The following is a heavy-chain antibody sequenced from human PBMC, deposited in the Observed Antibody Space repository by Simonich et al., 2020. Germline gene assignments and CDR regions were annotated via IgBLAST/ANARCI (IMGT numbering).Heavy chain of an antibody. Sequence: QVQLQQWGAGLLKPSETLSLTCAVYGGSFSGYYWSWIRQPQGKGLEWIGEINHSGDTNYNPSLKSRVTISVDTSKNQFSLKLSSVTAADTAVYYCARGLIGGSYYYWGQGTLVTVSS. CDR2: INHSGDT. CDR1: GGSFSGYY. J-gene: IGHJ4*02. CDR3: ARGLIGGSYYY. V-gene: IGHV4-34*01. D-gene: IGHD1-26*01.